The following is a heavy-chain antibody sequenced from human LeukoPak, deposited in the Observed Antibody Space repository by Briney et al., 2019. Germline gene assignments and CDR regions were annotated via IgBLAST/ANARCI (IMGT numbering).Heavy chain of an antibody. CDR1: GFTFSSYA. J-gene: IGHJ5*02. CDR2: ISGSGGST. D-gene: IGHD1-7*01. Sequence: GGSLRLSCAASGFTFSSYAMSWVRQAPGKGLEWVSGISGSGGSTYYADSVKGRFTISRDNSKNTLYLQMNSLRAEDTAVYYCTKAQPQTGATSWFDPWGQGTLVTVSS. CDR3: TKAQPQTGATSWFDP. V-gene: IGHV3-23*01.